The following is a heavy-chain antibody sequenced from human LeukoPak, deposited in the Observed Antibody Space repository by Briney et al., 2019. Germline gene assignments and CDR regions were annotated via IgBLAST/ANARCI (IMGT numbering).Heavy chain of an antibody. CDR2: INHSGST. CDR1: GGSFSGYY. Sequence: PSETLSLTCAVYGGSFSGYYWSWIRQPPGKGLEWIGEINHSGSTNYNPSLKSRVTISVDTSKNQFSLKLSSVTAADTAVYYCARGLYYYDSSGEMPGLYYFDYWGQGTLVTVSS. V-gene: IGHV4-34*01. D-gene: IGHD3-22*01. J-gene: IGHJ4*02. CDR3: ARGLYYYDSSGEMPGLYYFDY.